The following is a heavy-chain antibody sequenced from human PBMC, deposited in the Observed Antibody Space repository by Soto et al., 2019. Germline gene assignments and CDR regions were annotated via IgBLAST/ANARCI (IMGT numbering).Heavy chain of an antibody. Sequence: QVQLQQWGAGLLKPSETLSLTCAVYGGSFSGYYWIWIRQPPGKGLEWIGEINHSGSTNYNPSLKSRVTISVDTSKNQFSLKLSSVTAADTAVDYCARGGSSSPPEIDYWGQGTLVTVSS. CDR3: ARGGSSSPPEIDY. V-gene: IGHV4-34*01. D-gene: IGHD6-6*01. CDR2: INHSGST. J-gene: IGHJ4*02. CDR1: GGSFSGYY.